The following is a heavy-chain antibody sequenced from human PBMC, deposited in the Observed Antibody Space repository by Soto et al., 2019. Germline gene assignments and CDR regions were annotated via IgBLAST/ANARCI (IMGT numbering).Heavy chain of an antibody. CDR1: GYALTELS. CDR3: ATDLSGYDSGDYYGMDV. V-gene: IGHV1-24*01. D-gene: IGHD5-12*01. Sequence: GASVKVSCKVSGYALTELSMHWVRQAPGKGLEWMGGFDPEDGETIYAQKFQGRVTMTEDTSTDTAYMELSSLRSEDTAVYYCATDLSGYDSGDYYGMDVWGQGTTVTVSS. CDR2: FDPEDGET. J-gene: IGHJ6*02.